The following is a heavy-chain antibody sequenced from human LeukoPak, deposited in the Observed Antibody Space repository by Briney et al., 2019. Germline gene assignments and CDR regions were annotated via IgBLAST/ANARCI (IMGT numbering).Heavy chain of an antibody. J-gene: IGHJ4*02. Sequence: KTSETLSLTCTVSGGSISSYYWSWIRQPPGKGLEWIGYIYYSGSTNYNPSLKSRVTISVYTSKNQFSLKLSSVTAADTAVYYCAKDIGSYYDYWGQGILVTVSS. CDR3: AKDIGSYYDY. V-gene: IGHV4-59*01. D-gene: IGHD3-10*01. CDR1: GGSISSYY. CDR2: IYYSGST.